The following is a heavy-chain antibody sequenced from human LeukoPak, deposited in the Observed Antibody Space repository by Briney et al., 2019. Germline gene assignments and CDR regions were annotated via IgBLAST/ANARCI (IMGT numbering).Heavy chain of an antibody. J-gene: IGHJ6*03. CDR1: GYSISSGYY. CDR2: IYHSGST. D-gene: IGHD2-15*01. CDR3: ARDGGSRRYCSGGSCYSSGRYYYYYMDV. Sequence: SETLSLTCTVSGYSISSGYYWGWIRQPPGKGLEWIGSIYHSGSTYYNPSLKSRVTISVDTSKNQFSLKLSSVTAADTAVYYCARDGGSRRYCSGGSCYSSGRYYYYYMDVWGKGTTVTISS. V-gene: IGHV4-38-2*02.